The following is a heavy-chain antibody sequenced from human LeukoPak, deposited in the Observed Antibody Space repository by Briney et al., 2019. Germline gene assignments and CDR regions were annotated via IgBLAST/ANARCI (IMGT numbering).Heavy chain of an antibody. V-gene: IGHV4-59*01. J-gene: IGHJ4*02. Sequence: LRLSCAAPGFSFSAYGVHWIRQPPGKGLEWIGYIYYSGSTNYNPSLKSRVTISVDTSKNQFSLKLSSVTAADTAVYYCARVRWLQSFDYWGQGTLVTVSS. CDR3: ARVRWLQSFDY. CDR2: IYYSGST. CDR1: GFSFSAYG. D-gene: IGHD5-24*01.